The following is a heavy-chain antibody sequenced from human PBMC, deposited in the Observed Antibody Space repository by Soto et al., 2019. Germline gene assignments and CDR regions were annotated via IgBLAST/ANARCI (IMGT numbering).Heavy chain of an antibody. Sequence: QVQLQESGPGLVKPSGTLSLICTVSGGSISSYYWSWIRQPPGKGLEWIGYIYYSGSTNYNPSLKSRVTISVDTSKNQFSLKLSSVTAADTAVYYCARDYSGVFDYWGQGTLVTVSS. J-gene: IGHJ4*02. CDR3: ARDYSGVFDY. CDR1: GGSISSYY. CDR2: IYYSGST. V-gene: IGHV4-59*01. D-gene: IGHD2-21*01.